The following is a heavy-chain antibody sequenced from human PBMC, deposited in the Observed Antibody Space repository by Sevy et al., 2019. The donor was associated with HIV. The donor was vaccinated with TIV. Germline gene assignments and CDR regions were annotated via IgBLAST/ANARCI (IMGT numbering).Heavy chain of an antibody. J-gene: IGHJ4*02. V-gene: IGHV3-23*01. Sequence: GGSLRLSCAASGLSFTSNGMSWVRQAPGKGLEWVAGTTSGGATYYADTVKGRFTVSRDNSKNTLYLQLNNLRADDTAVFYCAGGDTPMITDLDYWGQGTLVTVSS. CDR1: GLSFTSNG. D-gene: IGHD3-16*01. CDR2: TTSGGAT. CDR3: AGGDTPMITDLDY.